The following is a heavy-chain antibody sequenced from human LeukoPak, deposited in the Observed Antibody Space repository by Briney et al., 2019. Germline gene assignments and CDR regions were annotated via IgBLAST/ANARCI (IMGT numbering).Heavy chain of an antibody. CDR3: AESGYDYYYGMDF. CDR1: GFTFSSYA. V-gene: IGHV3-23*01. Sequence: GGSLRLSCAASGFTFSSYAMSWVRQPPGKGLEWVSAISGSGGSTYYADSVRRLFTISRDNSKNTLYLQMNSLRAEETAVYYWAESGYDYYYGMDFWGQGTTVTVSS. J-gene: IGHJ6*02. D-gene: IGHD1-26*01. CDR2: ISGSGGST.